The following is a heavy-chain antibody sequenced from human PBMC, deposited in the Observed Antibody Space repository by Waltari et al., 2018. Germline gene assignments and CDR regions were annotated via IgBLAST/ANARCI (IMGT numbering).Heavy chain of an antibody. J-gene: IGHJ5*02. CDR2: TYYSGGT. V-gene: IGHV4-39*07. CDR3: ASQADDGGNLNWFDP. Sequence: QLQLQESGPGLVKPSETLSLTCTVSGGSISSSSYYWGWIRQPPGKGLEWIGSTYYSGGTYYNPDLKSGVTISVDASKNEFSLKLSSVTAADTAVYYCASQADDGGNLNWFDPWGQGTLVTVSS. CDR1: GGSISSSSYY. D-gene: IGHD2-15*01.